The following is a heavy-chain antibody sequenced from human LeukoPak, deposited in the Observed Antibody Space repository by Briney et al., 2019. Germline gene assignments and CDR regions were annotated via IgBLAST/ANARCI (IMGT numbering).Heavy chain of an antibody. D-gene: IGHD6-6*01. Sequence: SETLSLTCTVSGDSISSSSYYWSWIRQPPGKGLEWIGYIYYSGSTNYNPSLKSRVTISVDTSKNQFSLKLSSATAADTAVYYCARENSSSDYYYYYSMDVWGQGTTVTVSS. J-gene: IGHJ6*02. V-gene: IGHV4-61*01. CDR1: GDSISSSSYY. CDR3: ARENSSSDYYYYYSMDV. CDR2: IYYSGST.